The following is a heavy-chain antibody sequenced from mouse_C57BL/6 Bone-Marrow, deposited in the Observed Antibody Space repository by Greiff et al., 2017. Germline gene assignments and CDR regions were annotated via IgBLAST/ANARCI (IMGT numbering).Heavy chain of an antibody. Sequence: EVKLVESGGGLVQPGGSLKLSCAASGFTFSDYGMAWVRQAPRKGPEWVAFISNLAYSIYYADTVTGRFTISRGNAKNTLYLEMSSLRSEDTAMYYCARAGSRAAMDYWGQGTSVTVSS. CDR3: ARAGSRAAMDY. J-gene: IGHJ4*01. CDR1: GFTFSDYG. CDR2: ISNLAYSI. V-gene: IGHV5-15*01. D-gene: IGHD1-1*01.